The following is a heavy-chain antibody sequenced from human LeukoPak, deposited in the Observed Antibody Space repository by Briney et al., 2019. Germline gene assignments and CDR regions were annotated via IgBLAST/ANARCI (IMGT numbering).Heavy chain of an antibody. D-gene: IGHD6-6*01. Sequence: PGGSLRLSCAASGFTFSSYWMHWVRQAPGKGLVWVSRINSDGSSTSYADSVKGRFTISRDNAKNTLYLQMNSLRAEDTAVYYCARVGGGQLVPYFDYWGQGTLVTVSS. CDR3: ARVGGGQLVPYFDY. J-gene: IGHJ4*02. V-gene: IGHV3-74*01. CDR2: INSDGSST. CDR1: GFTFSSYW.